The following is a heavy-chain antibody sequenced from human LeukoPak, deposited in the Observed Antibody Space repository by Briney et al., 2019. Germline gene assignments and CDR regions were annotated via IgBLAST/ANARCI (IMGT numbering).Heavy chain of an antibody. V-gene: IGHV4-4*02. CDR1: GGSISSSNW. CDR3: ACRGETGTPNWFDP. CDR2: IYHSGST. J-gene: IGHJ5*02. Sequence: SETLSLTCAVSGGSISSSNWWSWVRQPPGKGLEWIGEIYHSGSTNYNPSLKSRVTISVDKSKNQFSLKLSSVTAADTTVYYCACRGETGTPNWFDPWGQGTLVTVSS. D-gene: IGHD1-7*01.